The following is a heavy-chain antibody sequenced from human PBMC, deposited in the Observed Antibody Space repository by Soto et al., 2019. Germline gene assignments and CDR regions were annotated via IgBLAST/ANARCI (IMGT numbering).Heavy chain of an antibody. CDR1: GFTFDDYA. V-gene: IGHV3-9*01. D-gene: IGHD2-21*01. Sequence: RLSCAASGFTFDDYAMHWVRQAPGKGLEWVSGISWDSGSIIYADSVKGRFISRDNSKNTVFLEMSSLRPDDSAVYFCAKSVIFLYYYYGMDVWGPGTTVTVSS. CDR2: ISWDSGSI. CDR3: AKSVIFLYYYYGMDV. J-gene: IGHJ6*02.